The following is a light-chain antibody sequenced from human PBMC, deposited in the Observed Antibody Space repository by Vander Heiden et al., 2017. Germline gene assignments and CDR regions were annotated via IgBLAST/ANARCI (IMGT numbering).Light chain of an antibody. Sequence: DIEMTQSPSSLSASVGDRVTITCRESQSINTYLNWYQPKPGKAPKLLVYAASSLQSGVPSRFSGSGSGTDFTITISSLQPEDFATYYCQQSYSSLTFGPGTKVEIK. CDR2: AAS. CDR1: QSINTY. J-gene: IGKJ3*01. CDR3: QQSYSSLT. V-gene: IGKV1-39*01.